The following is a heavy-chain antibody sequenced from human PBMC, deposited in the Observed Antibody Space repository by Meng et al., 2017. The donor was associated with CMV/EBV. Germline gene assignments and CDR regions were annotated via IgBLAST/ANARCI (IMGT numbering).Heavy chain of an antibody. V-gene: IGHV3-21*01. J-gene: IGHJ6*02. CDR3: ARDGKKTLGLYMVRGVIGYYGMDV. CDR1: GFTFSNYN. D-gene: IGHD3-10*01. Sequence: LTGAASGFTFSNYNINWVRQAPGKGLEWVSSISSSSSYIYYADSVQGRFTISRDNAKNSLYLQMNSLRVEDTAVYYCARDGKKTLGLYMVRGVIGYYGMDVWGQGTTVTVSS. CDR2: ISSSSSYI.